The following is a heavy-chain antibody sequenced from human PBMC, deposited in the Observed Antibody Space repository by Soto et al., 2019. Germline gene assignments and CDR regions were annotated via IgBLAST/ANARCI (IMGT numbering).Heavy chain of an antibody. Sequence: QITLKESGPTLVKPTQTLTLTCTFSGFSLSTNGVGVGWNRPPPGKALEWLALIYWDDDERYSPSLKSRLTITKDTSENQVVLTITNMDPVDTAAYYCAHRRVATLFAPWGQGTLVTVSS. J-gene: IGHJ5*02. CDR3: AHRRVATLFAP. V-gene: IGHV2-5*02. D-gene: IGHD6-6*01. CDR1: GFSLSTNGVG. CDR2: IYWDDDE.